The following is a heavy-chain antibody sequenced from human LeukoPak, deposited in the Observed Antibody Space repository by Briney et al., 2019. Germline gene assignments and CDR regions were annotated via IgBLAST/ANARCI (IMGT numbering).Heavy chain of an antibody. CDR2: ISGSGGST. J-gene: IGHJ4*02. Sequence: PGGSLRLSCAASGFTFADYAMSWVRQAPGKGLEWVSGISGSGGSTYYADSVKGRFTVSRDNFKNTLFLQVNSLRAEDTAVYYCAKDFWSGYYSGYFDYWGQGTLVTVSS. CDR3: AKDFWSGYYSGYFDY. V-gene: IGHV3-23*01. D-gene: IGHD3-3*01. CDR1: GFTFADYA.